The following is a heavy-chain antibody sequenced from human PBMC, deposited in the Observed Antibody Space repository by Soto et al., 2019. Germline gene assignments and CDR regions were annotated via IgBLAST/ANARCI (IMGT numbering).Heavy chain of an antibody. CDR1: GFTFSSYA. J-gene: IGHJ3*02. D-gene: IGHD1-26*01. Sequence: GGSLRLSCAASGFTFSSYAMHWVRQAPGKGLEWVAVISYDGSNKYYADSVKGRFTISRDNSKNTLYLQMNSLRAEDTAVYYCARGAYGLSDAFDIWGQGTMVTVSS. CDR2: ISYDGSNK. V-gene: IGHV3-30-3*01. CDR3: ARGAYGLSDAFDI.